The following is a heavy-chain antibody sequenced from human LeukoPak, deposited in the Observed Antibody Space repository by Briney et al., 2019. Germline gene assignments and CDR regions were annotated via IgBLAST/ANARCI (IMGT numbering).Heavy chain of an antibody. CDR3: ARHPDYYGSGSYYPLFGY. J-gene: IGHJ4*02. D-gene: IGHD3-10*01. V-gene: IGHV5-51*01. Sequence: GESPKISCEGSGYSFTSYWIGWVRQMPGKGLEWMGIIYPGDSDTRYSPSFQGQVTISADKSISTAYLQWSSLKASDTAMYYCARHPDYYGSGSYYPLFGYWGQGTLVTVSS. CDR2: IYPGDSDT. CDR1: GYSFTSYW.